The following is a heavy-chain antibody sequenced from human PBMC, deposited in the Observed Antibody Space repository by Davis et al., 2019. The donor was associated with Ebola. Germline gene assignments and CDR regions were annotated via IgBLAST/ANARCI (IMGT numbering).Heavy chain of an antibody. CDR1: GYNFNNYW. D-gene: IGHD1-1*01. CDR2: IYPGDSDT. J-gene: IGHJ4*02. CDR3: TRHATRDTSGKTGIDY. V-gene: IGHV5-51*01. Sequence: KVSCKGSGYNFNNYWIGWVRQMPGRGLEWMGIIYPGDSDTRYSPSFQGQVTMSADKSMSTAYLQWTSLKASDTAMYYCTRHATRDTSGKTGIDYWSQGTQVTVSS.